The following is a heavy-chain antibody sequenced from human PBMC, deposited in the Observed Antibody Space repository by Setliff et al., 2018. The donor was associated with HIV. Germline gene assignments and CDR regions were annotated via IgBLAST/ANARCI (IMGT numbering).Heavy chain of an antibody. CDR2: INTKTGNP. CDR1: GYTFTSYG. J-gene: IGHJ5*02. Sequence: GASVKVSCKASGYTFTSYGINWVRQAPGQGLEWMGWINTKTGNPTYAQGFTGRFTVSRDNSKYTLYLQMNSLRVEDTAVYYCAKDKGSSGWSAWGQGTLVTVSS. V-gene: IGHV7-4-1*02. CDR3: AKDKGSSGWSA. D-gene: IGHD6-19*01.